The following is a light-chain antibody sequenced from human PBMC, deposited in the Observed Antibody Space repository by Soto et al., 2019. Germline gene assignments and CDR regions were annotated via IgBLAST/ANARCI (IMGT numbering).Light chain of an antibody. CDR1: SSDVGGYNS. Sequence: QSALTQPASVSGSPGQSITISCTGTSSDVGGYNSVSWYQQHPGKAPKLMIYEVSNRHSGVSNRFSGSKSVNTASLTISGLQAEDEADYYCSSYTSSSTVVFGGGTKHTVL. CDR2: EVS. V-gene: IGLV2-14*01. CDR3: SSYTSSSTVV. J-gene: IGLJ2*01.